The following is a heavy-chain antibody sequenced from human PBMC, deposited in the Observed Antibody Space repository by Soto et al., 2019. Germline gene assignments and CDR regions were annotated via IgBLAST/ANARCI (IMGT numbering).Heavy chain of an antibody. J-gene: IGHJ5*02. D-gene: IGHD6-6*01. CDR3: AREGLRESSSGNWFDP. Sequence: ASVKVSCKASGYTFTSYYMHWVRQAPGQGLEWMGIINPSGGSTSYAQKFQGRVTMTRDTSTSTVYMELSSLRSEDTAVYYCAREGLRESSSGNWFDPWGQGTLVTVS. V-gene: IGHV1-46*01. CDR2: INPSGGST. CDR1: GYTFTSYY.